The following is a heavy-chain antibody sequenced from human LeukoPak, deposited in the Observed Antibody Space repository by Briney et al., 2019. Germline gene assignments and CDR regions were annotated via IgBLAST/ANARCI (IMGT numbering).Heavy chain of an antibody. V-gene: IGHV4-61*02. CDR2: IYTSGST. CDR1: GRSISSGSYY. Sequence: SETLSLTCTVSGRSISSGSYYWSWIRQPAGKGLEWIGRIYTSGSTNYNPSLKSRVTISVDTSKNQFSLKLSSVTAADTAVYYCAREGGVVVTAIPGFDYWGQGTLVAVSS. CDR3: AREGGVVVTAIPGFDY. D-gene: IGHD2-21*02. J-gene: IGHJ4*02.